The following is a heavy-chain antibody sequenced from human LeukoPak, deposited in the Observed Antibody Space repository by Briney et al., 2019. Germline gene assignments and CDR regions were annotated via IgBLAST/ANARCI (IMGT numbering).Heavy chain of an antibody. Sequence: SETLSLTCTVSGGSISSYYWSWIRQPPGKGLEWIGYIYYSGSTNYNPSLKSRVTISVDTSKNQFSLILTSVTAADTAVYYCARGSGYINFDYWGQGTLVTVSS. CDR3: ARGSGYINFDY. CDR1: GGSISSYY. J-gene: IGHJ4*02. CDR2: IYYSGST. V-gene: IGHV4-59*12. D-gene: IGHD6-25*01.